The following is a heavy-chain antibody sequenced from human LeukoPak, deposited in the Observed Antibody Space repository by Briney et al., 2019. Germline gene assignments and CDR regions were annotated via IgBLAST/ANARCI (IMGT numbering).Heavy chain of an antibody. CDR1: GFTFSIYW. CDR3: ARDPETSSYDHSSGYSGAFHH. D-gene: IGHD3-22*01. Sequence: PGGSLRLSCAVSGFTFSIYWMSWVRQAPGKGRGWVAKIKQDGSEKYYVDSVKDRFIICRHTGKKSLYMQMNSLTAEDTAVYFCARDPETSSYDHSSGYSGAFHHWGQGTLVTVSS. J-gene: IGHJ1*01. V-gene: IGHV3-7*01. CDR2: IKQDGSEK.